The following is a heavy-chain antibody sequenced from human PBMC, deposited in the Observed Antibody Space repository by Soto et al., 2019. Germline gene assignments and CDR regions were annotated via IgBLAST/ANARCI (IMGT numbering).Heavy chain of an antibody. D-gene: IGHD2-2*01. J-gene: IGHJ5*02. Sequence: QVQLVQSGAEVKKPGSSVKVSCKASGGTFSSYAISWVRQAPGQGLEWMGGIIPIFGTANYAQQFQGRVTITADESTSTAYMELSSLSSEDTAVYYCARVPYQLLDNWFDPWGQGTLVTVSS. CDR3: ARVPYQLLDNWFDP. V-gene: IGHV1-69*01. CDR2: IIPIFGTA. CDR1: GGTFSSYA.